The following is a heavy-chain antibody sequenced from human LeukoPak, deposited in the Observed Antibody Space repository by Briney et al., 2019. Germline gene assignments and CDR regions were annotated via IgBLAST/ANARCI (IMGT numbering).Heavy chain of an antibody. CDR3: ARVRTEWYIDL. Sequence: GGSLRLSCAASGFIFSPYWVTWVRQAPGMGLEWVANMKEDGGEKFYVDSVRGRFTISRDNAKNSVYLQMNSLRVENTGVYYCARVRTEWYIDLWGRGTLVTVST. D-gene: IGHD2-8*02. CDR1: GFIFSPYW. CDR2: MKEDGGEK. V-gene: IGHV3-7*01. J-gene: IGHJ2*01.